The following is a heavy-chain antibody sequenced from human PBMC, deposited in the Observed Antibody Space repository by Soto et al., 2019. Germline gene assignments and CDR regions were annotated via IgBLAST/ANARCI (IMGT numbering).Heavy chain of an antibody. D-gene: IGHD3-22*01. CDR3: AKDSATIVVVTTTQEY. CDR1: GFTFSSYA. J-gene: IGHJ4*02. CDR2: ISGSGGST. Sequence: PGGSLRLSCAASGFTFSSYAMSWVRQAPGKGLEWVSAISGSGGSTYYADSVKGRFTISRDNSKNTLYLQMNSLRAEDTAVYYCAKDSATIVVVTTTQEYWGQGTLVTVSS. V-gene: IGHV3-23*01.